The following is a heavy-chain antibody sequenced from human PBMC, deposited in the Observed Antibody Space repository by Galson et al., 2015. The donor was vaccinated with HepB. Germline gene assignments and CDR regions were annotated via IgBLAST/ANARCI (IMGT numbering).Heavy chain of an antibody. J-gene: IGHJ5*02. CDR1: GFSLTTSGVG. Sequence: PALVKPTQTLTLTCTFSGFSLTTSGVGVGWIRQSPVKALECLALIYWDDDKRYSPSLKSSVTITKDTSKNQVVLTMTNMDSVDTATYYCAQFNVTSGWRSWGQGTLVTVSS. V-gene: IGHV2-5*02. CDR2: IYWDDDK. D-gene: IGHD6-19*01. CDR3: AQFNVTSGWRS.